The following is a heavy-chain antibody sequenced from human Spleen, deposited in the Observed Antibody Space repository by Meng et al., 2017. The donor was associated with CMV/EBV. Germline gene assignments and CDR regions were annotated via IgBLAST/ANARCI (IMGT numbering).Heavy chain of an antibody. CDR1: GFTFSSYW. V-gene: IGHV3-7*01. J-gene: IGHJ6*02. CDR2: IKQDGSEK. Sequence: GESLKISCAASGFTFSSYWMSWVRQAPGKGLEWVANIKQDGSEKYYVDSVKGRFTISRDNAKNSLYLQMNSLRAEDTAVYYCAREGGSSGWYDYYYYGMDVWGQGTTVTAP. D-gene: IGHD6-19*01. CDR3: AREGGSSGWYDYYYYGMDV.